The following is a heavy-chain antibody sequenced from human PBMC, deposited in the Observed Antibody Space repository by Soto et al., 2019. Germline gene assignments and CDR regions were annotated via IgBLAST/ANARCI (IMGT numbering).Heavy chain of an antibody. D-gene: IGHD6-19*01. CDR1: GGSFSGYY. J-gene: IGHJ2*01. CDR3: ARGPSPIAVAVTIWYFDL. Sequence: SETLSLTCAVYGGSFSGYYWSWIRQPPGKGLEWIGEINHSGSTNYNPSLKSRVTISVDTSKNQFSLKLSSVTAADTAVYYCARGPSPIAVAVTIWYFDLWGRGTLVTVSS. V-gene: IGHV4-34*01. CDR2: INHSGST.